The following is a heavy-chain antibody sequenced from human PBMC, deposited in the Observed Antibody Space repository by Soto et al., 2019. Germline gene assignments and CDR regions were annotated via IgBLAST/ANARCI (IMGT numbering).Heavy chain of an antibody. CDR2: ISSSGTTI. V-gene: IGHV3-48*03. J-gene: IGHJ6*02. CDR3: ARKFTIFGVVIKYYYGMDV. D-gene: IGHD3-3*01. Sequence: VGSLRLSCAASGFTFSSYEMNWVRQAPGKGLEWVSYISSSGTTIYNAESVKGRFTISRDNAKNSLYLQMNSLRAEDTAVYYCARKFTIFGVVIKYYYGMDVWGQGTTVTVSS. CDR1: GFTFSSYE.